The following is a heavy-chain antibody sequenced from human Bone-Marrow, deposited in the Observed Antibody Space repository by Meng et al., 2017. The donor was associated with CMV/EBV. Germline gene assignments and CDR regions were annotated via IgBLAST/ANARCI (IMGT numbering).Heavy chain of an antibody. D-gene: IGHD3-3*01. Sequence: SETLSLTCTVSGGSISSSSYYWGWIRQPPGKGLEWIGSIYYSGSTYYNPSLKSRVTISVDTSKNQFSLKLSSVTAADTAVYYCARTWYYYDFWSGYLYYYGMDVWGQGTTVTGSS. CDR3: ARTWYYYDFWSGYLYYYGMDV. V-gene: IGHV4-39*07. CDR1: GGSISSSSYY. CDR2: IYYSGST. J-gene: IGHJ6*01.